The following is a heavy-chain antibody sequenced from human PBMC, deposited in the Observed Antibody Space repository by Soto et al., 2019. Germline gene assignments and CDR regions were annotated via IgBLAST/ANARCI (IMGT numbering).Heavy chain of an antibody. D-gene: IGHD6-19*01. CDR1: GFTFSNAW. J-gene: IGHJ4*02. V-gene: IGHV3-15*07. Sequence: EAQLVESGGGLVKPGGSLRLSCAASGFTFSNAWMNWVRQAPGKGLEWVGRIKSKTDGGTTDYSAPVNGRGTISRVDSNNTLYLQMNSLKTADAARYYCTTTSRSGCSSGGQGALFTFSS. CDR2: IKSKTDGGTT. CDR3: TTTSRSGCSS.